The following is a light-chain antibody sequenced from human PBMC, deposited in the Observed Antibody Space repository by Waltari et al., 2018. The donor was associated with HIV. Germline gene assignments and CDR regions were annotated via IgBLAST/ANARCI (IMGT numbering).Light chain of an antibody. CDR2: DAS. V-gene: IGKV3-11*01. CDR3: QQRNNWPPT. Sequence: EIVLTQSPATLSSSPGERATLSCRASQDVNGYVGWYQQKPGQAPRLLIYDASRRATGIPARFSGSGSGTNFTLTISSLEPEDFVFYYCQQRNNWPPTFGQGTKVEIK. J-gene: IGKJ2*01. CDR1: QDVNGY.